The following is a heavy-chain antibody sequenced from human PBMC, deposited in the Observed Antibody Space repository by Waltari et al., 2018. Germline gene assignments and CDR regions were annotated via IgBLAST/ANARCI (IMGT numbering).Heavy chain of an antibody. J-gene: IGHJ6*03. CDR1: GGSISSSSYY. V-gene: IGHV4-39*07. D-gene: IGHD5-12*01. CDR2: IYYSGST. CDR3: ARVIGDIVAAYYYYMDV. Sequence: QLQLQESGPGLVKPSETLSLTCTVSGGSISSSSYYWGWIRQPPGKGLEWIGSIYYSGSTYYNPSLKSRVTISVDTSKNQFSLKLSSVTAADTAVYYCARVIGDIVAAYYYYMDVWGKGTTVTVSS.